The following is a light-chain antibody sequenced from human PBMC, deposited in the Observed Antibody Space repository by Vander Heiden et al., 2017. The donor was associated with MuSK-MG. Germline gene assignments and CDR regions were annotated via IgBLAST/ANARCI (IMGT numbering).Light chain of an antibody. Sequence: DFQMTQSPSSLSASVGDRVTITCQASQDISNYLNWYQQKPGKAPKLLIYDASNLETGVPSRFSGRGSGTDFTFTISILHPEDVTTYYCQRYDTLPLTFGGGTKVEIK. V-gene: IGKV1-33*01. J-gene: IGKJ4*01. CDR2: DAS. CDR3: QRYDTLPLT. CDR1: QDISNY.